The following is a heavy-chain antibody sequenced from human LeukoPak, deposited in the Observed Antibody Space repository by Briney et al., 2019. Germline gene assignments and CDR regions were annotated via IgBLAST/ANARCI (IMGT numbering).Heavy chain of an antibody. V-gene: IGHV1-8*01. J-gene: IGHJ5*02. Sequence: GASVKVSCKASGYTFTSYDINWVRQATGQGLEWMGWMNPNSGNTGYAQKFQGRVTMTRNTSISTAYMELSSLRSEDTAVYYCARSRIAVAGTRWFDPWGQGTLVTVSS. D-gene: IGHD6-19*01. CDR1: GYTFTSYD. CDR3: ARSRIAVAGTRWFDP. CDR2: MNPNSGNT.